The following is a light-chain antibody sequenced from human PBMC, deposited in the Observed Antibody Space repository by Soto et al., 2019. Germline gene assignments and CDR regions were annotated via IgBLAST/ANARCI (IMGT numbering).Light chain of an antibody. V-gene: IGKV1-9*01. CDR3: QQLYSYPIT. CDR1: QGISSY. J-gene: IGKJ3*01. Sequence: DIQLTQSPSFLSASVGDRVTITCRASQGISSYLAWYQQKPGKAPKLLIYGASTLQSGVPSRFSGSGSGTEFTLKISSLQPEDFATYYCQQLYSYPITFGPGTKVEIK. CDR2: GAS.